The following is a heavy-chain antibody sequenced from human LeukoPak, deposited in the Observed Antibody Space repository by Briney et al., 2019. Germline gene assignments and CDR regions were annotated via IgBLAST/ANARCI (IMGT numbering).Heavy chain of an antibody. CDR1: GYTFTSYA. CDR2: VNALNGNT. D-gene: IGHD3-16*02. Sequence: ASVKVSCKASGYTFTSYALHWVRQAPGERLEWMGWVNALNGNTKYSHKFQGRVTITRDTSASTAYMELSSLRSEDTAVYYCARPYDYVWGSYRYTLDYWGQGTLVTVSS. CDR3: ARPYDYVWGSYRYTLDY. J-gene: IGHJ4*02. V-gene: IGHV1-3*01.